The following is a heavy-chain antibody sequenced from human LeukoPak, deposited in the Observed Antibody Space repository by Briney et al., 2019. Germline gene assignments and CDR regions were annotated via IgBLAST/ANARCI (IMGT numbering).Heavy chain of an antibody. D-gene: IGHD6-19*01. J-gene: IGHJ4*02. CDR2: IRYDGSNK. V-gene: IGHV3-30*02. CDR1: GFTFSSYG. Sequence: PGGSLRLSCAASGFTFSSYGMHWVRQAPGKGLEWVTFIRYDGSNKYYADSVKGRFTISRDNAKNSLYLQMNSLRAEDTGVYYCARVSSGWSLIDDWGQGTLVTVSS. CDR3: ARVSSGWSLIDD.